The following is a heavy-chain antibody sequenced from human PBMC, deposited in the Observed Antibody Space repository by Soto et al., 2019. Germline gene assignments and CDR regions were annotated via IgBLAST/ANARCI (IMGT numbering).Heavy chain of an antibody. V-gene: IGHV3-15*07. CDR3: TTDPLYDFWSGYYPLDAYYGMDV. CDR2: IKSKTDGGTT. Sequence: PGGSLRLSYAASGFSLTNAWMNWIRQDPGKGLEWVGRIKSKTDGGTTDYAAPVKGRFTISRDDSKKTLYLQMNSLKTEDTAVYYCTTDPLYDFWSGYYPLDAYYGMDVWGQGTTVTVSS. J-gene: IGHJ6*02. D-gene: IGHD3-3*01. CDR1: GFSLTNAW.